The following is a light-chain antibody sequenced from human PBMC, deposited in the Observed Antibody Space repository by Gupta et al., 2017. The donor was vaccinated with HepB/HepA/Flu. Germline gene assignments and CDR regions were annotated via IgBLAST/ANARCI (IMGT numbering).Light chain of an antibody. CDR1: QSINSY. Sequence: DIQMTQSPSTLSASVGDRVTITCRASQSINSYLAWYQQKPGKAPKLLIYKASSLESGVPSRCSGSGFETEFTLTISSLQPDDFATYYCQQYNSYASWTFGQGTKVEIK. CDR2: KAS. CDR3: QQYNSYASWT. J-gene: IGKJ1*01. V-gene: IGKV1-5*03.